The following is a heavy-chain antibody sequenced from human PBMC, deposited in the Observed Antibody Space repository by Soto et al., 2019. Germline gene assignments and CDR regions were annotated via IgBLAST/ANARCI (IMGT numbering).Heavy chain of an antibody. CDR1: GGSISGGGYY. CDR3: ARGGSAWLFGMDV. D-gene: IGHD6-13*01. J-gene: IGHJ6*02. CDR2: IYDTGNT. V-gene: IGHV4-31*03. Sequence: SETLSLTCTVSGGSISGGGYYWSWIRQHPGKGLEWIGYIYDTGNTYFNPSLKSRVGISIDTSNNQVSVKLSSVTAADTAIYYCARGGSAWLFGMDVWGQGTTVTVSS.